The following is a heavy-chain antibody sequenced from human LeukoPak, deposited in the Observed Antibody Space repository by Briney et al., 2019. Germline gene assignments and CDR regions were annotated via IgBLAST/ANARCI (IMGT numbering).Heavy chain of an antibody. D-gene: IGHD1-1*01. V-gene: IGHV4-59*01. J-gene: IGHJ5*02. CDR1: GGSITSYY. CDR3: ARVWTGTSNWFDP. Sequence: PSETLSLTCTVSGGSITSYYWTWIRQPPGKGLEWIEYVYYSGTTNYNPSLRNRVTMSVDTSKNQFSLRLTSVTAADTAVYYCARVWTGTSNWFDPWGQGTLVTVSS. CDR2: VYYSGTT.